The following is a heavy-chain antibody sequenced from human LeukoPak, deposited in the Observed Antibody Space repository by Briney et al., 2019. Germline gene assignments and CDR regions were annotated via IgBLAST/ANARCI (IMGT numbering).Heavy chain of an antibody. Sequence: SETLSLTCTVSGGSISSSSYYWGWIRQPPGKGLEWIGSIYYSGSTYYNPSLKSRVTISVDTSKNQFSLKLSSVTAADTAVYYCARAQLVRSNYFDYWGQGTLVTVSS. CDR3: ARAQLVRSNYFDY. D-gene: IGHD6-13*01. V-gene: IGHV4-39*07. CDR2: IYYSGST. J-gene: IGHJ4*02. CDR1: GGSISSSSYY.